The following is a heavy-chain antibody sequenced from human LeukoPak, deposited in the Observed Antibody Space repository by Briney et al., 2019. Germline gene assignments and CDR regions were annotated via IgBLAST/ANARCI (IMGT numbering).Heavy chain of an antibody. CDR3: AKSGSYSFDY. V-gene: IGHV3-30*18. J-gene: IGHJ4*02. CDR2: ISYDGSNK. CDR1: GFTFSSYS. D-gene: IGHD1-26*01. Sequence: PGGSLRLSCAASGFTFSSYSMNWVRQAPGKGLEWVAVISYDGSNKYYADSVKGRFTISRDNSKNTLYLQMNSLRAEDTAVYYCAKSGSYSFDYWGQGTLVTVSS.